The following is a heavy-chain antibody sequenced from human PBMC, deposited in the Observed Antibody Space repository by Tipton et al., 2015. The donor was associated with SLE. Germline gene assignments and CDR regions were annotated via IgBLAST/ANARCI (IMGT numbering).Heavy chain of an antibody. J-gene: IGHJ4*02. D-gene: IGHD6-13*01. CDR1: GFNFVRNT. CDR2: ISRKSNYI. Sequence: SLRLSCEASGFNFVRNTMNWVRQSPGKGLEWVSSISRKSNYIFYRDSVKGRFTISRDNAQNSLFLQMNSLRVEDTGVYYCAREGAASGTSEGLDYWGQGTLVTVSS. V-gene: IGHV3-21*03. CDR3: AREGAASGTSEGLDY.